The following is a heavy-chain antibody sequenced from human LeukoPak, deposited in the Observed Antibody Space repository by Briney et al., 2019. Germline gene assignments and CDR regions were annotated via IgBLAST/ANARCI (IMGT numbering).Heavy chain of an antibody. D-gene: IGHD4-17*01. CDR3: ATGRYGDYSLGY. J-gene: IGHJ4*02. CDR1: GYTFTSYY. Sequence: ASVKVSCKASGYTFTSYYMHWVRQAPGKGLEWMGGFDPEDGETIYAQKFQGRVTMTEDTSTDTAYMELSSLRSEDTAVYYCATGRYGDYSLGYWGQGTLVTVSS. V-gene: IGHV1-24*01. CDR2: FDPEDGET.